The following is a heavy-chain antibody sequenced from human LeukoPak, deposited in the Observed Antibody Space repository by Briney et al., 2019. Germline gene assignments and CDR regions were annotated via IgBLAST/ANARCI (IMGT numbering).Heavy chain of an antibody. CDR3: ARDVVVVVAAKYYYYMDV. Sequence: ASVKVSCKASGYTFTGYYMHWVRQAPGQGLEWMGWINPNSGGTNYAQKFQGRVTMTRDTSISTAYMELSRLRSDDTAVYYCARDVVVVVAAKYYYYMDVWGKGTTVTISS. CDR2: INPNSGGT. V-gene: IGHV1-2*02. CDR1: GYTFTGYY. J-gene: IGHJ6*03. D-gene: IGHD2-15*01.